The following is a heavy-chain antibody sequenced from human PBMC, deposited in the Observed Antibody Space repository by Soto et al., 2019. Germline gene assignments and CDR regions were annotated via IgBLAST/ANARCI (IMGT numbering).Heavy chain of an antibody. CDR3: AKRYCNNGVCPNWFDP. D-gene: IGHD2-8*01. CDR1: GGSISSGGYY. CDR2: IYYSGST. J-gene: IGHJ5*02. Sequence: SETLSLTCTVSGGSISSGGYYWSWIRQHPGKGLEWIGYIYYSGSTYYNPSLKSRVTISVDTSKNQFSLKLSSVTAADTAVYYCAKRYCNNGVCPNWFDPWGQGTLVTVSS. V-gene: IGHV4-31*03.